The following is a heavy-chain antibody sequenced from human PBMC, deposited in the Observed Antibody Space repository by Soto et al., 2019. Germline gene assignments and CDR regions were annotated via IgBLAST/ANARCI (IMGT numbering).Heavy chain of an antibody. CDR3: ASLSAPDDF. J-gene: IGHJ4*02. CDR2: ISNDERNI. Sequence: EVLLVESGGGLVQPGGSMRLACAASGLTLSHYWMHWARQVPGKGLVWVAEISNDERNIRTSYADSVKGRFTVSRDDAKNTLYLQMNSLRGDDTAVYYCASLSAPDDFWGQGAQVTVSS. CDR1: GLTLSHYW. D-gene: IGHD6-25*01. V-gene: IGHV3-74*01.